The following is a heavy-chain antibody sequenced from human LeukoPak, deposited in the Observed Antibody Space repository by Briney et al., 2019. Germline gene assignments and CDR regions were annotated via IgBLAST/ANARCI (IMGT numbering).Heavy chain of an antibody. CDR3: ARDARRYSSGWKDAFDI. CDR1: GGSISSYY. J-gene: IGHJ3*02. CDR2: IYYGGST. D-gene: IGHD6-19*01. Sequence: SGTLCLTCAVSGGSISSYYWSWIRQPPGKGLEWVGYIYYGGSTNYDPSLKSRVTISLDTSKNQFSLKLSSVTAADTAVYYCARDARRYSSGWKDAFDIWGQGTMVTVSS. V-gene: IGHV4-59*01.